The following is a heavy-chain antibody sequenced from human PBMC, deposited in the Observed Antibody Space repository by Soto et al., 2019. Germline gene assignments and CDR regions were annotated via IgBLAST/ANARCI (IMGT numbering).Heavy chain of an antibody. V-gene: IGHV1-69*01. CDR1: GGTFSSYA. D-gene: IGHD3-16*01. Sequence: QVQLVQSGAEVKKPGSSVKVSCKASGGTFSSYAVSWVRQAPGQGLEWMGGIIPIIGRPNYAQKFQGRVTIIADESTSTAYMELSSLRYEDTAIYYCARAQTGSHGNGFYPWGQGTLVTVSS. CDR2: IIPIIGRP. J-gene: IGHJ5*02. CDR3: ARAQTGSHGNGFYP.